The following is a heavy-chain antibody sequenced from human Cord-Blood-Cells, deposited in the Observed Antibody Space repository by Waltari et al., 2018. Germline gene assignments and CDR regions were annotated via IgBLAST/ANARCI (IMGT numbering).Heavy chain of an antibody. D-gene: IGHD3-3*01. J-gene: IGHJ4*02. CDR3: ARERGPEAYYDFWSGYYYFDY. V-gene: IGHV4-38-2*02. Sequence: QVQLQESGPGLVKPSETLSLTCTVSGYSISSGYYWGWIRQPPGKGLEWIGSIYHSGSTYYNPSLKSRVTISVDTSKNQFSLKLSSVTAADTAVYYCARERGPEAYYDFWSGYYYFDYWGQGTLVTVSS. CDR2: IYHSGST. CDR1: GYSISSGYY.